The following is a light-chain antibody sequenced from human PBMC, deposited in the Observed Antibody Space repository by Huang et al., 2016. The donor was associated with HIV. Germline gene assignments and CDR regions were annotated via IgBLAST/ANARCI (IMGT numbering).Light chain of an antibody. Sequence: DIQMTQSPSSLSASVGDRVTITCRASQTINTYLNWYQHKPGKAPKLLIYAASSLHSGVPSRFSGSGSGTDFTLTISGLQREDFATYFCQQTYSTPRTFGQGTRVEIK. CDR2: AAS. CDR1: QTINTY. CDR3: QQTYSTPRT. V-gene: IGKV1-39*01. J-gene: IGKJ1*01.